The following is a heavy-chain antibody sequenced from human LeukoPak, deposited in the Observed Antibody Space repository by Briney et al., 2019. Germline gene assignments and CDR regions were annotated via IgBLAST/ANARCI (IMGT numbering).Heavy chain of an antibody. CDR1: GFTFSSYG. CDR3: ARDRRQQLDTDY. Sequence: PGGSLRLSCAASGFTFSSYGMHWVPQAPGKGLVWVAVIWYDGSNKYYADSVKGRFTISRDNSKNTLYLQMNSLRAEDTAVYYCARDRRQQLDTDYWGQGTLVTVSS. V-gene: IGHV3-33*01. CDR2: IWYDGSNK. D-gene: IGHD6-13*01. J-gene: IGHJ4*02.